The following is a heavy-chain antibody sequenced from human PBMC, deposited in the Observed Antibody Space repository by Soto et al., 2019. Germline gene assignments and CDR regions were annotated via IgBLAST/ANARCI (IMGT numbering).Heavy chain of an antibody. CDR3: ASPYDMWSCYPSPVDY. CDR2: IDTGGTKI. V-gene: IGHV3-11*01. J-gene: IGHJ4*02. Sequence: QVQLVESGGDLVQPGGSLRLSCAASGYTFSDYYMSWIRQAPGKGLEWISDIDTGGTKIYYADSVKGRFTITRDNDKNLTYPEKNSLRDEDPGVYYCASPYDMWSCYPSPVDYWGQGTLVTVSS. CDR1: GYTFSDYY. D-gene: IGHD3-3*01.